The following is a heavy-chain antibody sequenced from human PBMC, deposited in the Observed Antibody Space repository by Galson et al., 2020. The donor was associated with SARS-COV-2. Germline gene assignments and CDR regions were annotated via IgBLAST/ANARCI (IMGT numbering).Heavy chain of an antibody. CDR1: GYSFTSYW. D-gene: IGHD2-2*01. CDR2: IYPGDSDT. CDR3: ARSPLVVVAAALGLPPWNYYYYYMDV. Sequence: KIGESLKISCKGSGYSFTSYWIGWVRQMPGKGLEWMGIIYPGDSDTRYSPSFQGQVTISADKSISTAYLQWSSLKASDTAMYYCARSPLVVVAAALGLPPWNYYYYYMDVWGKGTTVTVSS. V-gene: IGHV5-51*01. J-gene: IGHJ6*03.